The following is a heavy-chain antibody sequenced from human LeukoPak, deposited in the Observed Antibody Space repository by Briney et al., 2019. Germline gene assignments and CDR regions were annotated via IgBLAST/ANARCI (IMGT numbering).Heavy chain of an antibody. CDR3: AKDRDYVWGSCEY. Sequence: GGSLRLSCAASGFTFSSYAMHWVRQAPGKGLEWVAVISYDGSNKYYADSVKGRFTISRDNSKNTLYLQMNSLRAEDTAVYYCAKDRDYVWGSCEYWGQGTLVTVSS. CDR1: GFTFSSYA. D-gene: IGHD3-16*01. CDR2: ISYDGSNK. J-gene: IGHJ4*02. V-gene: IGHV3-30-3*01.